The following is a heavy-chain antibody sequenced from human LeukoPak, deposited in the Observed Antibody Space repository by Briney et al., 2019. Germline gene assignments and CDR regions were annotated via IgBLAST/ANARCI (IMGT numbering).Heavy chain of an antibody. D-gene: IGHD3-3*01. J-gene: IGHJ6*02. V-gene: IGHV3-33*01. CDR1: GFTFSIYG. CDR2: IWYDGSNK. Sequence: GGSLRLSCAASGFTFSIYGMHWVRQAPGKGLEWVAVIWYDGSNKYYADSVKGRFTISRDNSKNTLYLQMNSLRAEDTAVYYCARTYYDFWSGFRQVYYYYGMDVWGQGTTVTVSS. CDR3: ARTYYDFWSGFRQVYYYYGMDV.